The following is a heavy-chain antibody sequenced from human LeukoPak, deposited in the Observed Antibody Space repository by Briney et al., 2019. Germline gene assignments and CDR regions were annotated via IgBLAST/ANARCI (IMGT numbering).Heavy chain of an antibody. J-gene: IGHJ4*02. CDR3: ARGLVVVNPIDY. CDR2: INPSGGST. CDR1: GYTFTSYY. Sequence: ASVKVSCKASGYTFTSYYMHWVRQAPGQGLEWMGVINPSGGSTGYAQKFQGRVTMTRDTSTSTVYMELSSLRSEDTAVYYCARGLVVVNPIDYWGQGTLVTVSS. V-gene: IGHV1-46*01. D-gene: IGHD3-22*01.